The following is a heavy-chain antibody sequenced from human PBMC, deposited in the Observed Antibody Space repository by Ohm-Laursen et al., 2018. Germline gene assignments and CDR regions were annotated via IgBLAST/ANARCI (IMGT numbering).Heavy chain of an antibody. CDR2: INHSRST. CDR1: GGSFSGYY. V-gene: IGHV4-34*01. D-gene: IGHD6-19*01. CDR3: ARVKQWLIYAFDI. J-gene: IGHJ3*02. Sequence: SETLSLTCPVYGGSFSGYYWNWIRQPPGKGLEWIGEINHSRSTKYNSSFKSRVTISVDTSKNQFSLKLSSVTAADTAVYYCARVKQWLIYAFDIWGQGTMVTVSS.